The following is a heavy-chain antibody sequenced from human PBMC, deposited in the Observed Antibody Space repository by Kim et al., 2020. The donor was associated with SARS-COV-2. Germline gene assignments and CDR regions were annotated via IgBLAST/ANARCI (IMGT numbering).Heavy chain of an antibody. CDR2: ISYDGSNK. CDR1: GFTFSSYG. Sequence: GGSLRLSCAASGFTFSSYGMHWVRQAPGKGLEWVAVISYDGSNKYYADSVKGRFTISRDNSKNTLYLQMNSLRAEDTAVYYCAKVSGRADVLLWFGGKHHLDYWGQGTLVTVSS. CDR3: AKVSGRADVLLWFGGKHHLDY. J-gene: IGHJ4*02. D-gene: IGHD3-10*01. V-gene: IGHV3-30*18.